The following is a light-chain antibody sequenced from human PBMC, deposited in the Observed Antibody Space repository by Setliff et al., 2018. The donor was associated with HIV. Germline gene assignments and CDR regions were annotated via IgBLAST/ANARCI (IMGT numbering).Light chain of an antibody. Sequence: QSALTQPPSASGTPGQTVTISCSGSDSNIGGNTVSWYQQLPGTAPKVLIYRDNQRPSGVPDRFSGSKSGTSASLAIGGLQSEDGADYYCATWDDSLPVHYVFGPGTKVTVL. V-gene: IGLV1-44*01. CDR1: DSNIGGNT. J-gene: IGLJ1*01. CDR3: ATWDDSLPVHYV. CDR2: RDN.